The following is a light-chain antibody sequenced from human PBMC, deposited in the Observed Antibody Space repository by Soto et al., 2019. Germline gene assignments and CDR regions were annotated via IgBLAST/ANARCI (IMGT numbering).Light chain of an antibody. CDR1: QSVSSSY. V-gene: IGKV3-20*01. J-gene: IGKJ2*01. CDR2: GAS. CDR3: QQYAGSPYT. Sequence: ENVLPQSPGTLSLSPGERATLSCRAGQSVSSSYLAWYQQKPGQAPRLLIYGASNRATGIPDRFSCSGSGTDFTLTISRLEPEDFAVYYCQQYAGSPYTFCQGTKLEIK.